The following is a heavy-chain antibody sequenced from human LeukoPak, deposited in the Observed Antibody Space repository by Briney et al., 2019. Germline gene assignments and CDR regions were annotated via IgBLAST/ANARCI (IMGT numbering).Heavy chain of an antibody. D-gene: IGHD2-15*01. Sequence: NASETLSLTCAVYGGSFSGYYWSRIRQPPGKGLEWIGEINHSGSTNYNPSLKSRVTISVDTSKNQFSLKLSSVTAADTAVYYCARVLGDYYGMDVWGQGTTVTVSS. CDR1: GGSFSGYY. J-gene: IGHJ6*02. CDR2: INHSGST. V-gene: IGHV4-34*01. CDR3: ARVLGDYYGMDV.